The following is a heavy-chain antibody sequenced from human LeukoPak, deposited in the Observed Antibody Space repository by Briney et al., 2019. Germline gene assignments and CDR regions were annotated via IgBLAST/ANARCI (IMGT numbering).Heavy chain of an antibody. J-gene: IGHJ5*02. CDR1: RFTFSSYS. V-gene: IGHV3-21*01. CDR3: ARAPSDGIVVNWFDP. Sequence: GGSLRLSCAASRFTFSSYSMNWVRQAPGKGLEWVSSISSSSSYIYYADSVKGRFTISRDNAKNSLYLQMNSLRAEDTAVYYCARAPSDGIVVNWFDPWGQGTLVTVSS. D-gene: IGHD3-22*01. CDR2: ISSSSSYI.